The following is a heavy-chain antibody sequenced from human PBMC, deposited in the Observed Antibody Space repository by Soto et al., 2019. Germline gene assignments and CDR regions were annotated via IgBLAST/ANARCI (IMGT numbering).Heavy chain of an antibody. CDR3: ASQPSGWLPQHNYYYHMDV. J-gene: IGHJ6*03. D-gene: IGHD5-12*01. CDR1: GGTFSSYT. Sequence: SVKVSCKASGGTFSSYTISWVRQAPGQGLEWMGRIIPILGIANYAQKFQGRVTITADKSTSTAYMELSSLRSEDTAVYYCASQPSGWLPQHNYYYHMDVWGKGTTVTVSS. CDR2: IIPILGIA. V-gene: IGHV1-69*02.